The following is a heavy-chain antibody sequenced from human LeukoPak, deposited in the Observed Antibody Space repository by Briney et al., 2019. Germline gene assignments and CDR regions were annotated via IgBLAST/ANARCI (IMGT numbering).Heavy chain of an antibody. Sequence: PGGSLRLSCAASGFTFSRYAMSWVRQAPGKGLEWVSAISGSGSSRNYADSVKGRFNISSDNSKNTVYLQMNTLRDEDTAVYYCAKGVVGATEYYFDYWGQGTLVTVFS. J-gene: IGHJ4*02. D-gene: IGHD1-26*01. CDR2: ISGSGSSR. CDR1: GFTFSRYA. V-gene: IGHV3-23*01. CDR3: AKGVVGATEYYFDY.